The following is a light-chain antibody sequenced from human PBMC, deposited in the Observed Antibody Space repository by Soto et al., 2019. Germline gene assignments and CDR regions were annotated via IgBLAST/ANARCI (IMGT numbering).Light chain of an antibody. CDR2: DVI. CDR1: SRDVGGYNY. J-gene: IGLJ1*01. V-gene: IGLV2-11*01. CDR3: CSFAGSYTFV. Sequence: QSALTQPRSVSGSPGQSVTMSCTGTSRDVGGYNYVSWYQQHPGEAPKLMIYDVIERPSGVPDRFSGSRSGSTASLTISGLQAEDEADYYCCSFAGSYTFVFGTGTKLTVL.